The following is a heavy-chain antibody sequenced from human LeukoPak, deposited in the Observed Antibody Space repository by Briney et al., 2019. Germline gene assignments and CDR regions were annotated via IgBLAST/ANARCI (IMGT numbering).Heavy chain of an antibody. CDR1: GGSISSYY. Sequence: PSETLSLTCTVSGGSISSYYWSWIRQPPGKGLEWIGYIYYSGSTNYNPSLKSRVTISVDTSKNQFSLKLSSVTAADTTVYYCAASYGGNSGYFQHWGQGTLVTVSS. CDR3: AASYGGNSGYFQH. CDR2: IYYSGST. J-gene: IGHJ1*01. D-gene: IGHD4-23*01. V-gene: IGHV4-59*01.